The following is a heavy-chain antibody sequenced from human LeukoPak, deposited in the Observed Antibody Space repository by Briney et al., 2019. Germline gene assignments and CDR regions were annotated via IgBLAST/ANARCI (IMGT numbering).Heavy chain of an antibody. CDR2: ISAYNGNT. CDR3: ARYRSGRGFYGSGSYYSLEY. D-gene: IGHD3-10*01. CDR1: GYTFTGYY. J-gene: IGHJ4*02. Sequence: GASVKVSCKASGYTFTGYYMHWVRQAPGQGLEWMGWISAYNGNTNYAQKLQGRVTMTTDTSTSTAYMELRSLRSDDTAVYYCARYRSGRGFYGSGSYYSLEYWGQGTLVTVSS. V-gene: IGHV1-18*04.